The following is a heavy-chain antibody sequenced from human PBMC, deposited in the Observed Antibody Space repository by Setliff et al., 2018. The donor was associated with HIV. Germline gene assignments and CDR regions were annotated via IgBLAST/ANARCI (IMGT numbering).Heavy chain of an antibody. Sequence: GASLKISCKGSGYSFTSYWIGWVRQMPGKGLEWMGIIYPGDSDTRYSPSFQGQVTISADKSISTAYLQWSSLKASDTAMYYCARDVSEWEPYWYFDLWGRGTLVTVSS. D-gene: IGHD1-26*01. CDR3: ARDVSEWEPYWYFDL. J-gene: IGHJ2*01. V-gene: IGHV5-51*01. CDR2: IYPGDSDT. CDR1: GYSFTSYW.